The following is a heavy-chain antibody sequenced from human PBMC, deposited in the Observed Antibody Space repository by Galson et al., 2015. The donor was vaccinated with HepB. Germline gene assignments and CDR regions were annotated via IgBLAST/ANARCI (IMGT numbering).Heavy chain of an antibody. V-gene: IGHV3-30*18. CDR3: AKAGDCSSTSCYRYYYGMDV. CDR1: GFTFSSYG. CDR2: ISYDGSNK. Sequence: SLRLSCAASGFTFSSYGMHWVRQAPGKGLEWVAVISYDGSNKYYADSVKGRFTISRDNSKNTLYLQMNSLRAEDTAVYYCAKAGDCSSTSCYRYYYGMDVWGQGTTVTVSS. D-gene: IGHD2-2*01. J-gene: IGHJ6*02.